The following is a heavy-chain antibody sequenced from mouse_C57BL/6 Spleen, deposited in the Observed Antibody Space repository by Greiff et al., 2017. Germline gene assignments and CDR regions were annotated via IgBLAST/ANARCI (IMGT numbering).Heavy chain of an antibody. CDR1: GYTFTSYW. CDR3: ARGGGDGAPIAY. CDR2: LYPGCCST. V-gene: IGHV1-55*01. D-gene: IGHD2-3*01. Sequence: QVQLQQPGAELVKPGASVKMSCKASGYTFTSYWITWVKQRPGQGLEWIGDLYPGCCSTNFNEKFKSKDTLTVDTFSGTAYMQLSSLTSEDSAVDYCARGGGDGAPIAYWGQGTLVTVSA. J-gene: IGHJ3*01.